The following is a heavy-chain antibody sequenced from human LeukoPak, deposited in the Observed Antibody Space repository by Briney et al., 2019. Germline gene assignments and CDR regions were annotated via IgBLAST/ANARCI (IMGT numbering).Heavy chain of an antibody. CDR3: AKDGAGQYCSSTSCPPYFDY. D-gene: IGHD2-2*01. CDR1: GFTFSSYG. J-gene: IGHJ4*02. V-gene: IGHV3-30*02. CDR2: IWYDGSNK. Sequence: GGSLRLSCAASGFTFSSYGMHWVRQAPGKGLEWVAVIWYDGSNKYYADSVKGRFTISRDNSKNTLYLQMNSLRAEDTAVYYCAKDGAGQYCSSTSCPPYFDYWGQGTLVTVSS.